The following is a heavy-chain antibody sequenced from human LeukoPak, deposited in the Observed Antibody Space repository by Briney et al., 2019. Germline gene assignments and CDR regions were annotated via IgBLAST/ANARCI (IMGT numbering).Heavy chain of an antibody. Sequence: SETLSLTCTASGGSISSYYWSWIRQPPGKGLEWIGYIYYSGSTNYNPSLKSRVTISVDTSKNQFSLKVSSVTAADTAVYYCARTPISNLFDYWGQGTLVTVSS. J-gene: IGHJ4*02. CDR1: GGSISSYY. CDR2: IYYSGST. CDR3: ARTPISNLFDY. V-gene: IGHV4-59*08. D-gene: IGHD6-13*01.